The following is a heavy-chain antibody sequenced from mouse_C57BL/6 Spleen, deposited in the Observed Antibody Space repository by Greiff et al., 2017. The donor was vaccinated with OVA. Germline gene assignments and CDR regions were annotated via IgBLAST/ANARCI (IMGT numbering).Heavy chain of an antibody. CDR2: ISNGGGST. CDR3: ARLVGRRYFDY. Sequence: KVEESGGGLVQPGGSLKLSCAASGFTFSDYYMYWVRQTPEQRLEWVAYISNGGGSTYYPDTVKGRFTISRDNAKNTLYLQMSRLKSEDTAMYYCARLVGRRYFDYWGQGTTLTVSS. V-gene: IGHV5-12*01. D-gene: IGHD1-1*02. CDR1: GFTFSDYY. J-gene: IGHJ2*01.